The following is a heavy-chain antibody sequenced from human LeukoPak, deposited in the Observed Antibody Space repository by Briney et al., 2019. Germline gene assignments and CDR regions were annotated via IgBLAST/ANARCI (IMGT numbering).Heavy chain of an antibody. CDR3: ARDSSVTAAPIDY. J-gene: IGHJ4*02. V-gene: IGHV3-48*01. Sequence: GGSLRFSCAASGFTFSSYSMNWVRQAPGKGLEWVSYISSSSSTIYYADSLKGRFTISRDDAENSLYLQMNSLRAEDTAVYYCARDSSVTAAPIDYWGQGTLVTVSS. D-gene: IGHD2-2*01. CDR1: GFTFSSYS. CDR2: ISSSSSTI.